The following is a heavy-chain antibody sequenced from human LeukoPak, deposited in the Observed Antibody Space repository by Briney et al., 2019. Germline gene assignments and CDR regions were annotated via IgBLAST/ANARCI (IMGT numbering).Heavy chain of an antibody. D-gene: IGHD2-15*01. CDR3: ASGGYCSGGSCS. CDR2: IYYSGST. Sequence: PSETLSLTCTVSGGSISSSSYYWGWIRQPPGKGLEWIGSIYYSGSTYYNPSLKSRVTISVDTSNNQFSLKLSSVTAADTAVYYCASGGYCSGGSCSWGQGTLVTVSS. J-gene: IGHJ5*02. V-gene: IGHV4-39*01. CDR1: GGSISSSSYY.